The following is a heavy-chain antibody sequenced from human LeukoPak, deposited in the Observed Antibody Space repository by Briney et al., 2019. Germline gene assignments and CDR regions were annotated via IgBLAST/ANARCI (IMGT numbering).Heavy chain of an antibody. Sequence: SVKVSCKASGGTFSSYAISWVRQAPGQGLEWMGGIIPIFGTANYAQKFQGRVTITADESTCTAYMELSSLRSEDTAVYYCASTIAIFGVVINFSRYYGMDVWGQGTTVTVSS. CDR2: IIPIFGTA. V-gene: IGHV1-69*13. J-gene: IGHJ6*02. D-gene: IGHD3-3*01. CDR3: ASTIAIFGVVINFSRYYGMDV. CDR1: GGTFSSYA.